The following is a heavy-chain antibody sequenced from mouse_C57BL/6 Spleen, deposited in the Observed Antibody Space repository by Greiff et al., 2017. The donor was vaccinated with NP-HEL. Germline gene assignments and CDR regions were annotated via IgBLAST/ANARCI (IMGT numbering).Heavy chain of an antibody. CDR1: GYTFTDYY. CDR2: IYPGSGNT. V-gene: IGHV1-76*01. J-gene: IGHJ4*01. CDR3: ARSAITTVDYYAMDY. D-gene: IGHD1-1*01. Sequence: VQLQQSGAELVRPGASVKLSCKASGYTFTDYYINWVKQRPGQGLEWIARIYPGSGNTYYNEKFKGKATLTAEKSSSTAYMQLSSLTSEDSAVYFCARSAITTVDYYAMDYWGQGTSVTVSS.